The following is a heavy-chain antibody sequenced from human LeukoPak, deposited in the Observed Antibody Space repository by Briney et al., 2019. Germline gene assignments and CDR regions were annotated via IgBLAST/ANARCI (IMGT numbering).Heavy chain of an antibody. CDR1: GYTFTGYY. V-gene: IGHV1-2*02. CDR2: INPNSGGT. Sequence: GASVKVSCKASGYTFTGYYMHWVRQAPGQGLEWMGWINPNSGGTNYAQKFQGRVTMTRDTSISTAYMELSRLRPDDTAVYYCARVLGVAAAVDYWGQGTLVTVSS. J-gene: IGHJ4*02. D-gene: IGHD6-13*01. CDR3: ARVLGVAAAVDY.